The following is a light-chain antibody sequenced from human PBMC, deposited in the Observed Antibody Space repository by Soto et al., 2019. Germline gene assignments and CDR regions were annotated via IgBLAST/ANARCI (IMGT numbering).Light chain of an antibody. Sequence: QPVLTQPPSVSGAPGQRVTISCTGSSSNIGAGYDVHWYQQLPGTAPKLLIYGNSNRPSGVPDRFSGSKSGTSASLAITGLQAEDEADYYCQSYDSSLSAHVFGTGTQLTVL. CDR1: SSNIGAGYD. CDR2: GNS. J-gene: IGLJ1*01. CDR3: QSYDSSLSAHV. V-gene: IGLV1-40*01.